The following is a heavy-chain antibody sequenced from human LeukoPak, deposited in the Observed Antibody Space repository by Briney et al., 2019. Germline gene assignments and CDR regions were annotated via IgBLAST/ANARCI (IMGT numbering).Heavy chain of an antibody. D-gene: IGHD4-11*01. Sequence: SQTLSLTCAISGDSVSSNSIAWSWIRQSPSRGLEWLGRTYYRSKWHNDYAVSVKGRIAINPDTSKNQFSLQLNSVTPEDTAVYYCARDSRVSNSLPFDYWSQGTLVTVSS. CDR1: GDSVSSNSIA. CDR2: TYYRSKWHN. CDR3: ARDSRVSNSLPFDY. V-gene: IGHV6-1*01. J-gene: IGHJ4*02.